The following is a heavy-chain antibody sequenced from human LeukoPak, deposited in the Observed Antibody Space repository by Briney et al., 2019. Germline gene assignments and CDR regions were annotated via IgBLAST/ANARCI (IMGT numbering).Heavy chain of an antibody. D-gene: IGHD2-15*01. Sequence: GGSLRLSCAASGFTFDEYAMHWVRQTPGKGLEWVIGVSGSGVKAYYADSVKGRFTISRDNSKYTLFLQMNSLGAEDTAIYYCARGIDRSDVGRWSWGQGTLVTVSS. CDR2: VSGSGVKA. J-gene: IGHJ5*02. V-gene: IGHV3-23*01. CDR1: GFTFDEYA. CDR3: ARGIDRSDVGRWS.